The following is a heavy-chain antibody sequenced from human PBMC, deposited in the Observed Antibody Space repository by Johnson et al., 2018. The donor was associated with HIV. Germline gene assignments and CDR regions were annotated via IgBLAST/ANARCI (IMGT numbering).Heavy chain of an antibody. CDR3: AAYYDSSGYPRFGDAFDI. J-gene: IGHJ3*02. CDR1: GFTFDDYG. V-gene: IGHV3-20*04. D-gene: IGHD3-22*01. CDR2: INWNGGNT. Sequence: MLLVESGGGVVRAGGSLRLSCAASGFTFDDYGMSWVSQAPGKGLEWVSGINWNGGNTGYADSVKGRFTISRDNAKNSLYLQMNSLRAEDTALYYCAAYYDSSGYPRFGDAFDIWGQGTMVTVS.